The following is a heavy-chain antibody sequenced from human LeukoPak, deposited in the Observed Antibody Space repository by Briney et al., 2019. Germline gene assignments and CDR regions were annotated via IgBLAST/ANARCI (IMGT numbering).Heavy chain of an antibody. CDR3: ARDNVLRFLEWPRGWFDP. CDR2: INHSGST. D-gene: IGHD3-3*01. J-gene: IGHJ5*02. Sequence: SETLSLTCAVYGGSFSGYYWSWIRQPPGKELEWIEEINHSGSTNYNPSLKSRVTISVDTSKNQFSLKLSSVTAADTAVYYCARDNVLRFLEWPRGWFDPWGQGTLVTVSS. CDR1: GGSFSGYY. V-gene: IGHV4-34*01.